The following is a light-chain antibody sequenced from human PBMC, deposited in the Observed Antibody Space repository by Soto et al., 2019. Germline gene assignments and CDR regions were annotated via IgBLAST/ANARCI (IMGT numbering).Light chain of an antibody. CDR1: GSNIGNNY. CDR2: DNS. Sequence: QSVLTQPPSVSGAPGQKVTISCSGSGSNIGNNYVSWYQHLPGTAPRLLIYDNSERPSGIPERFSGSKSGTSATLGITGLQTGDEADYYCGTWDNSLSVVYVFGTGTKLTVL. CDR3: GTWDNSLSVVYV. V-gene: IGLV1-51*01. J-gene: IGLJ1*01.